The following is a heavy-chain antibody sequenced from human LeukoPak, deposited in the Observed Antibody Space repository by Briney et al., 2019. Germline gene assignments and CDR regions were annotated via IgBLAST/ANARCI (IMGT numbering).Heavy chain of an antibody. V-gene: IGHV3-48*01. CDR2: ISSSSSTI. Sequence: GGSLRLSCAASGFTVTSNYMNWVRQAPGKGLEWVSYISSSSSTIYYADSVKGRFTISRDNAKNSLYLQMNSLRAEDTAVYYCGGEKSIAARGGGGSDYWGQGTLVTVSS. D-gene: IGHD6-6*01. J-gene: IGHJ4*02. CDR3: GGEKSIAARGGGGSDY. CDR1: GFTVTSNY.